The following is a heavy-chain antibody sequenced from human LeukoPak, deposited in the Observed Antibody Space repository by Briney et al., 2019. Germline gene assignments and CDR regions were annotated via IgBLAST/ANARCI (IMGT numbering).Heavy chain of an antibody. CDR2: VNHRGTT. V-gene: IGHV4-34*01. Sequence: SETLPLTCAVYGGSFTGHHWNWIRQSAGKGLEWIGEVNHRGTTNYNPSLKSRVTISVDTSKNQFFLKLTSVTAADTAVYYCARDPTTVVTLPYYFDFWGQGTLVTVSS. CDR1: GGSFTGHH. CDR3: ARDPTTVVTLPYYFDF. D-gene: IGHD4-23*01. J-gene: IGHJ4*02.